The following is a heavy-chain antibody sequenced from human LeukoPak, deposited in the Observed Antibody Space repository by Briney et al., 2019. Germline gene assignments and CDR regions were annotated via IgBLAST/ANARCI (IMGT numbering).Heavy chain of an antibody. D-gene: IGHD3-10*01. CDR1: GGSFSGYY. V-gene: IGHV4-34*12. J-gene: IGHJ4*02. CDR2: IFYTGHT. CDR3: ASLKEYYYGSGQDY. Sequence: SETLSLTCAVYGGSFSGYYWGWIRQPPGKGLEWIGSIFYTGHTYYNPSLKSRVTILLDTSKNHFSLKLSSVTAADTAVYYCASLKEYYYGSGQDYWGQGTLVTVSS.